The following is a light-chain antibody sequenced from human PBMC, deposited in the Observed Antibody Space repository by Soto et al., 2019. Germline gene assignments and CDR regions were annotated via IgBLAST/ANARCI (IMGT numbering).Light chain of an antibody. J-gene: IGKJ1*01. V-gene: IGKV3-20*01. CDR1: QSVNSNY. CDR2: GAS. Sequence: EIVLTQSPGTLSLSPGERATLSCRASQSVNSNYLAWYQRKPGQAPRLLIYGASNRATDIPSKFSASGSGTDFTLTITRLEAEDFAVYYCQQYDSTPPTFGQGTEVEVK. CDR3: QQYDSTPPT.